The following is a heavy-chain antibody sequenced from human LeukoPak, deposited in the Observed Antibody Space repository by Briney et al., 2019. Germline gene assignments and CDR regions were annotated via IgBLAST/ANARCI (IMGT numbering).Heavy chain of an antibody. CDR3: ARVVPPLYYFDY. V-gene: IGHV3-7*01. CDR1: GFNFSSSW. CDR2: IKQDGSEK. Sequence: LGGSLRLSCAASGFNFSSSWMSWVRQAPGNGLEWVANIKQDGSEKYYVDSVKGRFTISRDNAKNSLYLQMNSLRAEDTAVYYCARVVPPLYYFDYWGKGTLVTVSS. D-gene: IGHD3-10*01. J-gene: IGHJ4*02.